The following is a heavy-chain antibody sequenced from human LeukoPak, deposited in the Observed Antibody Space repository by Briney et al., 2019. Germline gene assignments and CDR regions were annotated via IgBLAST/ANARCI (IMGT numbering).Heavy chain of an antibody. CDR1: GFTFSSYW. J-gene: IGHJ5*02. D-gene: IGHD4-17*01. CDR3: AGAKGGTVTKWFDP. Sequence: GGSLRLSCAASGFTFSSYWMSWVRQAPGKGLEWVANIKQDGSEKYYVDSVKGRFTISRDNAKNSLYLQMNSLRAEDTAVYYCAGAKGGTVTKWFDPWGQGTLVTVSS. V-gene: IGHV3-7*01. CDR2: IKQDGSEK.